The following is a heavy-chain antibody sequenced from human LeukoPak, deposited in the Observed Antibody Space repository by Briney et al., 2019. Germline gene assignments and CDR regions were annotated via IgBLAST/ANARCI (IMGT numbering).Heavy chain of an antibody. Sequence: ASVKVSCKASGYTFTGYYMHWVRQAPGQGLEWMGWINPNSGGTNYAQKFQGRVTMTRDTSISTAYMELSRLRSDDTAVYYCARPSIVGVFSWFDPWGQGTLVTVSS. V-gene: IGHV1-2*02. CDR3: ARPSIVGVFSWFDP. CDR2: INPNSGGT. CDR1: GYTFTGYY. D-gene: IGHD1-26*01. J-gene: IGHJ5*02.